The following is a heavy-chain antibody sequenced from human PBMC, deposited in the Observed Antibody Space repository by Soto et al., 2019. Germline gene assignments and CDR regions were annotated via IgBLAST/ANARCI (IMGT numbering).Heavy chain of an antibody. CDR3: ARDIVVVVAAKYNWFDP. Sequence: PVGSLRLSCAASGFTFSSYWMSWVRQAPGKGLEWVANIKQDGSEKYYVDSVKGRFTISRDNAKNSLYLQMNSLRAEDTAVYYCARDIVVVVAAKYNWFDPWGQGTLVTVSS. V-gene: IGHV3-7*01. CDR1: GFTFSSYW. CDR2: IKQDGSEK. D-gene: IGHD2-15*01. J-gene: IGHJ5*02.